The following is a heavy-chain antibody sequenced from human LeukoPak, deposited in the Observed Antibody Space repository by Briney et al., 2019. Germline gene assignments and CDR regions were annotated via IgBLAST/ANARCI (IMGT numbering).Heavy chain of an antibody. CDR3: AEEVGNTYPTFDY. Sequence: GGSLRLSCAASGFTFSNYVMSWAREAPGKGLEWVSSISSTGANTFYADSVKGRFIIYRDNSKHTLYLQMNSLRAEDTALYYCAEEVGNTYPTFDYWGQGTLVTVSS. CDR1: GFTFSNYV. CDR2: ISSTGANT. D-gene: IGHD1-26*01. V-gene: IGHV3-23*01. J-gene: IGHJ4*02.